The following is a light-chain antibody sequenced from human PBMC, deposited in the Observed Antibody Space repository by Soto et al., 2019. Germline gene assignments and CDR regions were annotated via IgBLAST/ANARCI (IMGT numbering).Light chain of an antibody. CDR3: CSYAGIYTFWV. V-gene: IGLV2-11*01. Sequence: QSALTQPRSVSGSPGQSVTISCTGTSSDIGGYIYVSWYQQHPGKAPKLMIYDVNKRPSGVPDRFSGSKSGNTASLTISGLQAEDEADYYCCSYAGIYTFWVFGGGTKLTVL. CDR2: DVN. J-gene: IGLJ3*02. CDR1: SSDIGGYIY.